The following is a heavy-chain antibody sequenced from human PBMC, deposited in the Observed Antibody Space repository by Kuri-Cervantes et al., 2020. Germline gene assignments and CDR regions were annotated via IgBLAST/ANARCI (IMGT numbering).Heavy chain of an antibody. CDR2: MNPNSGNT. Sequence: SVNVSCKASGYTFTSYDINWVRQATGQGLEWMGWMNPNSGNTGYAQKFQGRVTMTRNTSISTAYMELSSLRSEDTAVYYCARSPACSGGSCYSDYYYYYYMDVWGKGTTVTVSS. J-gene: IGHJ6*03. V-gene: IGHV1-8*01. CDR1: GYTFTSYD. CDR3: ARSPACSGGSCYSDYYYYYYMDV. D-gene: IGHD2-15*01.